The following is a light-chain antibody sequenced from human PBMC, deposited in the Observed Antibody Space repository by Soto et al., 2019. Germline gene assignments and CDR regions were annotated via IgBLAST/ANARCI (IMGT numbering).Light chain of an antibody. V-gene: IGLV1-40*01. CDR1: SSNIGAGYG. CDR2: GNS. CDR3: QSYDSSLSGNYV. J-gene: IGLJ1*01. Sequence: QAVVTQPPSVSGAPGQRVTISCTGSSSNIGAGYGAHWYQQLPGTAPKLLIYGNSNRPSGVPDRFSGSKSGTSASLAITGLQAEDEADYYCQSYDSSLSGNYVFGTGTKLTVL.